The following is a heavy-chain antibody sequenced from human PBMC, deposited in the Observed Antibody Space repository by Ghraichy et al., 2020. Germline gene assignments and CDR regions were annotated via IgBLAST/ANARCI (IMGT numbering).Heavy chain of an antibody. CDR2: IKQDGSEK. J-gene: IGHJ4*02. CDR1: GFTFSNYW. V-gene: IGHV3-7*01. CDR3: ARLWELPQYYFDY. D-gene: IGHD1-26*01. Sequence: LSLTCAASGFTFSNYWMSWVRQAPGKGLEWVANIKQDGSEKYYVDSVKGRFTISRDNAKNSLYLQMNSLRAEDTAVYYCARLWELPQYYFDYWGQGTLVTVSS.